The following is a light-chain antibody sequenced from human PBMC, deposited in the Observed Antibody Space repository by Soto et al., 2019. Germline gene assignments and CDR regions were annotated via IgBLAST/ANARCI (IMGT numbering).Light chain of an antibody. CDR3: QTWGTGIRV. CDR1: SGHSSYA. Sequence: QLVLTQSPSASASLGASVKLTCTLSSGHSSYAIAWHQQQPEKGPRFLMKLNNDGSHTKGDGIPDRFSGSSSGAERYLTISSLQSEDEAAYYCQTWGTGIRVFGGGTQLTVL. V-gene: IGLV4-69*01. CDR2: LNNDGSH. J-gene: IGLJ3*02.